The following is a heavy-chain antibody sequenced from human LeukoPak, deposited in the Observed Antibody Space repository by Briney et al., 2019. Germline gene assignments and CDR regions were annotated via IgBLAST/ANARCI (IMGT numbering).Heavy chain of an antibody. CDR1: GGSISSSY. J-gene: IGHJ5*02. CDR2: IYNSGGT. Sequence: NPSETLSLTCSVFGGSISSSYWNWIRQSPGKGLEWLGYIYNSGGTNYNPSLKGRVTLSIDTSKNQFSLRLTSVTAADTAVYYCARDSMYATNYFDPWGQGTLVTVSS. V-gene: IGHV4-59*01. D-gene: IGHD2-8*01. CDR3: ARDSMYATNYFDP.